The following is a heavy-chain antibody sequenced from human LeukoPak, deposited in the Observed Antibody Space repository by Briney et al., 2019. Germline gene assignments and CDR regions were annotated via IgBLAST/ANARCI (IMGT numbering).Heavy chain of an antibody. V-gene: IGHV4-31*03. CDR3: ARDQHYSWFYY. CDR2: ISYRGNT. CDR1: GGSISSGYHY. J-gene: IGHJ4*02. Sequence: SQTLSLTCTVSGGSISSGYHYWSWIRQHPGRGLEWIGYISYRGNTYYNPSLQSRVTISVDTSKNQFSLKVSSVTAADTAVYYCARDQHYSWFYYWGQGTLVTVSS. D-gene: IGHD4-11*01.